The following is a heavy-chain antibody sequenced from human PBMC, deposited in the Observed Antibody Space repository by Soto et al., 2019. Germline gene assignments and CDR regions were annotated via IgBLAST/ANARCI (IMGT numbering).Heavy chain of an antibody. CDR2: VYYSGTS. Sequence: QVHLQESGPRLVEPSETLSLTCTVSGDSIRNSGHYWGWVRQPPGKALEWIGSVYYSGTSYRKSSLKSRLTMSVDTSKNQFSLKLTAVTAADTAIYYCARPATVAPPDAFQVWSQGTLVTVSS. CDR3: ARPATVAPPDAFQV. CDR1: GDSIRNSGHY. D-gene: IGHD6-19*01. V-gene: IGHV4-39*01. J-gene: IGHJ3*01.